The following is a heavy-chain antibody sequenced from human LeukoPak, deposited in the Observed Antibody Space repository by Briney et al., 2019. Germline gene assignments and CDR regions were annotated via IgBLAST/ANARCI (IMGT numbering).Heavy chain of an antibody. CDR1: GGSISSGGYS. J-gene: IGHJ6*04. CDR3: ARVSGRTYYYGMDV. D-gene: IGHD5/OR15-5a*01. V-gene: IGHV4-30-2*01. CDR2: IYHSGST. Sequence: SQTLSLTCAVSGGSISSGGYSWSWIRQPPGKGLEWIGYIYHSGSTNYNPSLKSRVTISVDTSKNQFSLKLSSVTAADTAVYYCARVSGRTYYYGMDVWGKGTTVTVSS.